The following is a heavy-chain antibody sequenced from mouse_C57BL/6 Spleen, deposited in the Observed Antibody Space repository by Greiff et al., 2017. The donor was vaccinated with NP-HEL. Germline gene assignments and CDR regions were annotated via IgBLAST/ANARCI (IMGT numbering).Heavy chain of an antibody. J-gene: IGHJ1*03. D-gene: IGHD1-1*01. Sequence: VQLQQPGAELVRPGSSVKLSCKASGYTFTSYWMDWVKQRPGQGLEWIGNIYLSDSETHYNQKFKDKATLTVDKSSSTAYMQLSSLTSEDSAVYFCARLNYYGSSYGYFDVWGTGTTVTVSS. CDR1: GYTFTSYW. V-gene: IGHV1-61*01. CDR2: IYLSDSET. CDR3: ARLNYYGSSYGYFDV.